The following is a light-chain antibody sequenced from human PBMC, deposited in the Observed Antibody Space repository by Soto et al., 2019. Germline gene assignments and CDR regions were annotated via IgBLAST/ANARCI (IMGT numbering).Light chain of an antibody. CDR2: EVT. V-gene: IGLV2-8*01. Sequence: QSALTQPPSASGSPGQSVTISCTGASSDAGTYDFVSWYQPHPGKAPKLMIYEVTKRPSGVPDPFSGSRSGNTASLTVSGLQAEDEADYYCTSDAGSNNFDVFGTGTKVT. CDR3: TSDAGSNNFDV. CDR1: SSDAGTYDF. J-gene: IGLJ1*01.